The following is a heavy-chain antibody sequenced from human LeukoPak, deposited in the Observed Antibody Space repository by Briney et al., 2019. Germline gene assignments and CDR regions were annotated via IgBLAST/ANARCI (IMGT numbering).Heavy chain of an antibody. Sequence: SETPSLTCAVYGGSFSGYYWSWIRQPPGKGLEWIGEINHSGSTNYNPSLKSRVTISVDTSKNQFSLKLSSVTAADTAVYYCARGRSIVGATDNWFDPWGQGTLVTVSS. V-gene: IGHV4-34*01. CDR2: INHSGST. CDR3: ARGRSIVGATDNWFDP. CDR1: GGSFSGYY. D-gene: IGHD1-26*01. J-gene: IGHJ5*02.